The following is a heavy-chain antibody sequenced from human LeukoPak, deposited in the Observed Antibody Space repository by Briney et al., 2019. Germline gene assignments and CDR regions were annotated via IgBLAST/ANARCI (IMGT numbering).Heavy chain of an antibody. J-gene: IGHJ6*03. D-gene: IGHD3-10*01. V-gene: IGHV4-4*07. CDR2: IYTSGST. Sequence: ASETLSLTCTVSGGSISSYYWSWIRQPAGKGLEWIGRIYTSGSTNYNPSLKSRVTKSVDTSKNQFSLKLSSVTAADTAVYYCARGTSSGVAPYYYYYYMDVWGKGTTVTVSS. CDR1: GGSISSYY. CDR3: ARGTSSGVAPYYYYYYMDV.